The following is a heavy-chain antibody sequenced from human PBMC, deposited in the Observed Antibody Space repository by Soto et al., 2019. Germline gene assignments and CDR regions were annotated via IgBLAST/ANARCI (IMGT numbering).Heavy chain of an antibody. Sequence: EVQLLESGGGLVQPGGSLRLSCAASGFTFSSYWMHWVRQAPGKGLVWVSRVNSDGSSTSYADSVKGRFTISRDNAKNTLYLQMNSLSAEDPAGEYCARLCDDDYWGQGTLVTVSS. V-gene: IGHV3-74*01. J-gene: IGHJ4*02. CDR1: GFTFSSYW. CDR3: ARLCDDDY. CDR2: VNSDGSST.